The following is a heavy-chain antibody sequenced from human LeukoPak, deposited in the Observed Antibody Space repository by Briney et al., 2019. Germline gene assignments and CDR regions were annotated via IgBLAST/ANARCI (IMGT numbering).Heavy chain of an antibody. CDR2: IHRSGSP. V-gene: IGHV4-4*02. D-gene: IGHD3-3*01. Sequence: SETLSLTCTVSLDSTTSNFWSWVRRPPGKDLEWIGEIHRSGSPNYNPSLQSRVTISIDRSRNQIALELSSVTAADTAVYYCAREIFGGYNPGAYWGQGILVTVSS. J-gene: IGHJ4*02. CDR1: LDSTTSNF. CDR3: AREIFGGYNPGAY.